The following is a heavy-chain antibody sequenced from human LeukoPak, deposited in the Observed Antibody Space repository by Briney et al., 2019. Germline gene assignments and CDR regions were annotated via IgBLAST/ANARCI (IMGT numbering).Heavy chain of an antibody. J-gene: IGHJ1*01. CDR2: INPNSGGT. V-gene: IGHV1-2*02. CDR3: ARDSSGYYFQQ. CDR1: GYIFTGYY. D-gene: IGHD3-22*01. Sequence: ASVKVSCKASGYIFTGYYMHWVRQAPGQGLEWMGWINPNSGGTNYAQNFQGRVTMTRDTSISTAYMEVSSLRSDDTAVYYCARDSSGYYFQQWGQGTLVTVSS.